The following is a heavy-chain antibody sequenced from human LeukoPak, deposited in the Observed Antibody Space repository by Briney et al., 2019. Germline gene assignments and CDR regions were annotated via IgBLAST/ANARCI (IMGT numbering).Heavy chain of an antibody. V-gene: IGHV1-2*02. D-gene: IGHD7-27*01. CDR2: INPNSGGT. J-gene: IGHJ6*03. Sequence: ASVKVSCKSSGYTFTDYYMHWVRQAPGQGLEWMGWINPNSGGTNYAQKFQGRVTMTRDTSISTAYMELSRLRSDDTAVYYCARDSQLGSYYYYYMDVWGKGTTVTVSS. CDR1: GYTFTDYY. CDR3: ARDSQLGSYYYYYMDV.